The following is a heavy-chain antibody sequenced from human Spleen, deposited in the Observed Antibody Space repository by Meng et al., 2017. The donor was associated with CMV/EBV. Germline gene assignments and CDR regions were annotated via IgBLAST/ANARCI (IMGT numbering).Heavy chain of an antibody. D-gene: IGHD4-23*01. CDR1: GFTFSSYA. V-gene: IGHV3-30-3*01. CDR3: AKDAPNSGGNPGNWFDP. CDR2: ISYDGSNK. J-gene: IGHJ5*02. Sequence: LSLTCAASGFTFSSYAMHWVRQAPGKGLEWVAVISYDGSNKYYADSVKGRFTISRDNSKNTLFLQMNSLRAEDTAVYYCAKDAPNSGGNPGNWFDPWGQGALVTVSS.